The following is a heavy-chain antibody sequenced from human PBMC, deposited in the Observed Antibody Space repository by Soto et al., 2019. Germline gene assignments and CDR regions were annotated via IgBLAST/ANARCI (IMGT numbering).Heavy chain of an antibody. CDR1: GGSISSSNW. CDR3: ARALDGSETYYNY. D-gene: IGHD3-10*01. V-gene: IGHV4-4*02. Sequence: PSETLSLTCAVSGGSISSSNWWSWVRQPPGKGLEWIGEIYHSGSTNYSPSLKGRVTISVDKTNNQFSLKLSSVTAADTAVYYCARALDGSETYYNYWGQGTLVTVSS. J-gene: IGHJ4*02. CDR2: IYHSGST.